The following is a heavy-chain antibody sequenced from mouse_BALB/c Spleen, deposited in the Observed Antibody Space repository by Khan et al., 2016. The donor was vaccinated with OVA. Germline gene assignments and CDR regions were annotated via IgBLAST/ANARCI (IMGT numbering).Heavy chain of an antibody. CDR2: INPSNGET. CDR3: TRSAYGDPFAY. CDR1: GYTFTSYY. Sequence: QVQLQQSGAELVKPGTSVKLSCKASGYTFTSYYMYWVKKRPGQGLEWIGGINPSNGETIFTEKFKSKATLTVDKSSSTAYMQLNSLTSEDSAVYYCTRSAYGDPFAYWGQGTLVTVSA. J-gene: IGHJ3*01. D-gene: IGHD2-13*01. V-gene: IGHV1S81*02.